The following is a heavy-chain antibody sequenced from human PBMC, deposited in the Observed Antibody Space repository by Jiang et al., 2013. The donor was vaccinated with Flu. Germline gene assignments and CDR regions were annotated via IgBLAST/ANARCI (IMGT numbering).Heavy chain of an antibody. V-gene: IGHV4-4*02. D-gene: IGHD1-1*01. J-gene: IGHJ4*02. CDR1: GGSISSSNW. CDR2: IYHMGAP. Sequence: PGLVKPSGTLSLTCAVSGGSISSSNWWSWIRQPPGKGLEWIGEIYHMGAPTTTRPSKSRVTISVDKSKNQFSLKLSSVTAADTAVYYCARAFIGTGTNFDYWGQGTLVTVSS. CDR3: ARAFIGTGTNFDY.